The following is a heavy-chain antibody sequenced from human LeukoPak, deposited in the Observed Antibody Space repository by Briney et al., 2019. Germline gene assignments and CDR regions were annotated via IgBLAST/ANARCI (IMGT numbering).Heavy chain of an antibody. Sequence: SETLSLTCAVYGGSFSGYYWSWIRQPAGKGLEWIGEINHSGSTNYNPSLKSRVTISVDTSKNQFSLKLSSVTAADTAVYYCARGRLEVWFGELLSVHFDYWGQGTLVTASS. V-gene: IGHV4-34*01. CDR2: INHSGST. CDR1: GGSFSGYY. CDR3: ARGRLEVWFGELLSVHFDY. J-gene: IGHJ4*02. D-gene: IGHD3-10*01.